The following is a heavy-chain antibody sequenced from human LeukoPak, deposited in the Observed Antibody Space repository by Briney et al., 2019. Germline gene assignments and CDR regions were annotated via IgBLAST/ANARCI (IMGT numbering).Heavy chain of an antibody. CDR1: GFTFSSYS. D-gene: IGHD5-24*01. Sequence: GGSLRLSCAASGFTFSSYSMNWVRQAPGKGLEWVSYISSSSSTIYYADSVKGRFTISRDNAKNSLYLQMNSLRAEDTAVYYCARDAGKGWLQLRGGFDYWGQGTLVTVSS. J-gene: IGHJ4*02. CDR3: ARDAGKGWLQLRGGFDY. CDR2: ISSSSSTI. V-gene: IGHV3-48*01.